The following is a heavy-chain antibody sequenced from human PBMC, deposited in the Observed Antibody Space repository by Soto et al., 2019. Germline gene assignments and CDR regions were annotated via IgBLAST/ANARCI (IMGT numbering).Heavy chain of an antibody. J-gene: IGHJ3*02. CDR1: GFTVSTNY. D-gene: IGHD6-6*01. CDR3: ARIGASSSSAGAFDI. Sequence: EVQLVESGGGLVQPGGSLRLSCAASGFTVSTNYMTWVRQAPGKGLEWVSVIYIDGSTYYADSVKGRCTISRDNSKNTLYLQVNNLRAEDTAVYYCARIGASSSSAGAFDIWGQGTMVTVSS. CDR2: IYIDGST. V-gene: IGHV3-66*01.